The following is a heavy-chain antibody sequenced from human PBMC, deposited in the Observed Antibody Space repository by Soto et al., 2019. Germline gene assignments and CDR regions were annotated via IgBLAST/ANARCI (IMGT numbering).Heavy chain of an antibody. J-gene: IGHJ6*02. Sequence: ASVKVSCKASGYTFTSYDINWVRQATGQGLEWMGWMNPNSGSTGYAQKFQGRVTMTRNTSISTAYMELSSLRSEDTAVYYCARGGYSSSWYDPYYYYGMDVWGQGTTVTVSS. CDR2: MNPNSGST. D-gene: IGHD6-13*01. CDR3: ARGGYSSSWYDPYYYYGMDV. CDR1: GYTFTSYD. V-gene: IGHV1-8*01.